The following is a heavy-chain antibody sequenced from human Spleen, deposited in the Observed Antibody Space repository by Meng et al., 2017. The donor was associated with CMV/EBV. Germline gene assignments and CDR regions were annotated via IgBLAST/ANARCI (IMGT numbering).Heavy chain of an antibody. CDR3: AKGQRYFDPNYFDY. Sequence: SGITFRSYAMGWVRQAPGKGLEWVSVIYGGGSSTYYADSVEGRFTISRDNSKNTLYLQMNSLRAEDTAVYYCAKGQRYFDPNYFDYWGQGTLVTVSS. J-gene: IGHJ4*02. V-gene: IGHV3-23*03. D-gene: IGHD3-9*01. CDR1: GITFRSYA. CDR2: IYGGGSST.